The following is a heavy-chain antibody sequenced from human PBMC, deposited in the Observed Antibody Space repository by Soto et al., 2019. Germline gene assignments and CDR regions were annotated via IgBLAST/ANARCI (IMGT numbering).Heavy chain of an antibody. D-gene: IGHD2-2*01. Sequence: PSQTLSLTCAISGDSASSNSAAWNWIRESPSRGLEWLGRTYYRSKWYNDYAVSVKSRITINPDTSKNQFSLQLNSVTPEDTAVSYCARLAVVPAASREPGLGWVDPWGQGTLVTV. V-gene: IGHV6-1*01. CDR1: GDSASSNSAA. J-gene: IGHJ5*02. CDR3: ARLAVVPAASREPGLGWVDP. CDR2: TYYRSKWYN.